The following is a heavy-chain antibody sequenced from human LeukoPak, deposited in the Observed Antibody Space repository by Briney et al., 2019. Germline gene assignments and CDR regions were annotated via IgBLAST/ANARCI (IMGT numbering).Heavy chain of an antibody. V-gene: IGHV3-53*01. CDR2: IYSGGST. J-gene: IGHJ3*01. CDR3: ARDRGDYDAFDV. Sequence: GGSLRLSCAASGFTVSSNYISWVRQAPGKGLEWVSVIYSGGSTYYADSVKGRFTISRDNSKNTLYLQMNSLRAEDTAVYYCARDRGDYDAFDVRGQGTMVTVSS. D-gene: IGHD4-17*01. CDR1: GFTVSSNY.